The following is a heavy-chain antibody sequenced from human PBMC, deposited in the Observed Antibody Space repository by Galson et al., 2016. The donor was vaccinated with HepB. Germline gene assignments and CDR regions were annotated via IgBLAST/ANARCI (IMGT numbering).Heavy chain of an antibody. Sequence: SLRLSCAASGFTFSNYAMRWVRQAPGKGLEWVSAISGSGGSPYYADSAKGRFTISRDNSKNTLYLQMNSLRVEDTALYYCAKDTRSGSYSRWFDPWGQGALVTVSS. V-gene: IGHV3-23*01. CDR2: ISGSGGSP. CDR1: GFTFSNYA. J-gene: IGHJ5*02. CDR3: AKDTRSGSYSRWFDP. D-gene: IGHD3-3*01.